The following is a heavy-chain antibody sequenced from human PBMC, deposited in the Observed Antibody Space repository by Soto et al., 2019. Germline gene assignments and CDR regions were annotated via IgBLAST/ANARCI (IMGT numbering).Heavy chain of an antibody. CDR1: GYTFIGYY. V-gene: IGHV1-2*06. Sequence: ASVKVSCKASGYTFIGYYIHWVRQAPGQGLEWMGRINPRSGDTTYAQKFQGRLTMTRDTSISTAYMELSSLRSDDTAAYYCGRDGVAATPLGWFDTWGQGSLVTVSS. CDR2: INPRSGDT. CDR3: GRDGVAATPLGWFDT. D-gene: IGHD3-3*02. J-gene: IGHJ5*02.